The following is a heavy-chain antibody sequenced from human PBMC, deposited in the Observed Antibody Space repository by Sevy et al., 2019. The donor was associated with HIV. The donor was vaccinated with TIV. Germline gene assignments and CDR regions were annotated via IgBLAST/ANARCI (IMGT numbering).Heavy chain of an antibody. CDR2: IYYSGST. J-gene: IGHJ4*02. CDR1: GGSVSSGSYY. V-gene: IGHV4-61*01. CDR3: ARVRGGYSGFCGFDY. Sequence: SETLSLTCTVSGGSVSSGSYYWSWIRQPPGKGLEWIGYIYYSGSTNHNPSLKRRVTISVDTSKNQFSLKLNSVTAADTTVYYCARVRGGYSGFCGFDYWGQGTLVTVSS. D-gene: IGHD5-12*01.